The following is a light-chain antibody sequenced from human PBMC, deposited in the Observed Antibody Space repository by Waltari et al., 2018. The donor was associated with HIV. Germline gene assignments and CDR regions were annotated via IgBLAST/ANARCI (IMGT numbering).Light chain of an antibody. CDR3: QQYNNWPPT. Sequence: DIVMTQSPATLPVSPGERATLSCRASQSVSNNLAWYQQKPGQAPRLLIYGASTRATGIPARFSGSGSGTEFTLTISSLQSEDFAVYHCQQYNNWPPTFGQGTKVEIK. CDR1: QSVSNN. J-gene: IGKJ1*01. CDR2: GAS. V-gene: IGKV3-15*01.